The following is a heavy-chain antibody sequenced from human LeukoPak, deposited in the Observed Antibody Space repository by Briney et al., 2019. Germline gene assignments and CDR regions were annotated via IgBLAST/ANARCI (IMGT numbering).Heavy chain of an antibody. Sequence: PGGSLRLSCAASGFTFNNYAMSWVRQAPGKGLEWVSSISSNSYIYYADSVKGRFTISRDNAKNSLYLQMNSLRAEDTAVYYCARAPTIVVGPTWGQGTLVTVSS. D-gene: IGHD2-2*01. V-gene: IGHV3-21*01. CDR3: ARAPTIVVGPT. J-gene: IGHJ5*02. CDR1: GFTFNNYA. CDR2: ISSNSYI.